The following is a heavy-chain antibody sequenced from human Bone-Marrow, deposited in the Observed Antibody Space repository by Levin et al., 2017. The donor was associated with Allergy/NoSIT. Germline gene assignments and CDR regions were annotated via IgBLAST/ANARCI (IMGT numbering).Heavy chain of an antibody. V-gene: IGHV4-59*01. CDR1: GGSINDYY. D-gene: IGHD3-3*01. CDR3: ARVTMGWFDL. J-gene: IGHJ5*02. CDR2: IFYSGST. Sequence: ASETLSLTCTVSGGSINDYYWSWIRQPPGKALEWIGYIFYSGSTNYNPSLKSRLTISVDMSKNHFSLRLSSVTAADTAVDYCARVTMGWFDLWGQGTLVTVSS.